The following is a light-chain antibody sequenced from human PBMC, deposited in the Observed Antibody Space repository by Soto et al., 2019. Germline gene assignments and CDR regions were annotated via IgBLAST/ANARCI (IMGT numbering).Light chain of an antibody. CDR2: DAS. CDR3: QQYGGSPRT. J-gene: IGKJ1*01. Sequence: EIVLTQSPGTLSLSPEERATHSCRASQRISSFYLAWYQQTPGQATRLLIYDASSRAAGIPDRFSGGGSGTDFTLTISRLEPEDFGVYYCQQYGGSPRTFGQGTKVDIK. CDR1: QRISSFY. V-gene: IGKV3-20*01.